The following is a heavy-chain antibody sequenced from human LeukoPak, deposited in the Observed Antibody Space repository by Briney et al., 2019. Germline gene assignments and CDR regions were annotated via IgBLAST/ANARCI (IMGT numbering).Heavy chain of an antibody. V-gene: IGHV3-64D*06. CDR1: GFTFSDYA. CDR3: VKGYCSTTSCHLNY. CDR2: IGANGLTT. D-gene: IGHD2-2*01. Sequence: GGSLRLSCSASGFTFSDYAMHWVRQAPGKGPEYVSAIGANGLTTYYADSVKGRFTISRDNSKNTLYLQMSSLRAEDTSMYSCVKGYCSTTSCHLNYWGQGTLVTVSS. J-gene: IGHJ4*02.